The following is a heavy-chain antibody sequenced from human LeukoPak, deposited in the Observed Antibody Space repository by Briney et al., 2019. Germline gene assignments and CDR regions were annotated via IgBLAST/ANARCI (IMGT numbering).Heavy chain of an antibody. CDR1: GFTFSTYA. V-gene: IGHV3-23*01. CDR2: ISGSGSGT. J-gene: IGHJ2*01. CDR3: ARVVGAGYFDL. D-gene: IGHD1-26*01. Sequence: PGGSLRLSCAASGFTFSTYAMTWVRQAPGQGLEWVSSISGSGSGTYYADSVKGRFTISRDNSKNTLYLQMNSLRAEDTAVYYCARVVGAGYFDLWGRGTLVTVSS.